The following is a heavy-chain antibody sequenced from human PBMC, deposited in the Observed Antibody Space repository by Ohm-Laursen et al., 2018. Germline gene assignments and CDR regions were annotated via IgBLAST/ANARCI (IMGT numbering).Heavy chain of an antibody. CDR3: ARSAPGNHFDY. J-gene: IGHJ4*02. V-gene: IGHV4-59*12. CDR2: IYYSGST. CDR1: GGSISNYY. Sequence: TLSLTCTVSGGSISNYYWNWIRQPPGKGLEWIGYIYYSGSTNYNPSLKSRVTISIDTSKNQFSLKLSSVTAADTAVYYCARSAPGNHFDYWGQGTLVTVSS.